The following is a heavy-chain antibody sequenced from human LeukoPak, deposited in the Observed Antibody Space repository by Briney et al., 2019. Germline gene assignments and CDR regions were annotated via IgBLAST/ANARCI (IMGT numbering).Heavy chain of an antibody. J-gene: IGHJ4*02. V-gene: IGHV4-34*01. CDR1: GGSFSGYY. Sequence: PSETLSLTCAVYGGSFSGYYWSWIRQPPGKGLEWIGEINHSGSTNYNPSLKSRVTISVDTSKNQFSLKLSSVTAADTAVYYCARMVRIAVAGTFPYYFDYWGQGTLVTVS. CDR3: ARMVRIAVAGTFPYYFDY. D-gene: IGHD6-19*01. CDR2: INHSGST.